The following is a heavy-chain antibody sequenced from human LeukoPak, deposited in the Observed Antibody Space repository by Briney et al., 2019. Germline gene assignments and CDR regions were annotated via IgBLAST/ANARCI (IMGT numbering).Heavy chain of an antibody. CDR3: AKWPEGAMDYFDY. J-gene: IGHJ4*02. V-gene: IGHV3-23*01. CDR2: ISGDGTRT. D-gene: IGHD3-16*01. CDR1: GFSFSSYA. Sequence: PGRSLRLSCAASGFSFSSYAMTWARQAPVKGPEWVSAISGDGTRTYYADSVKGRFTISRDNSKITLYLEMSSLRVEDTAIYYCAKWPEGAMDYFDYWGQGTLVTVSS.